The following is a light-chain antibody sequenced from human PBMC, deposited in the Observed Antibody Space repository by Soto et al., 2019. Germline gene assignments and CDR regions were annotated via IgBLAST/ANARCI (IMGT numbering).Light chain of an antibody. Sequence: SYELTQPPSVSVAPGQTARISCGGNDIASKSVHWSQQKPGQAPVLVVYDDNDRPSGIPERLSGSNSGDTATLTISRVEAGDEADYYCQVWDSSSDHHVFGSGTKVTVL. J-gene: IGLJ1*01. V-gene: IGLV3-21*02. CDR3: QVWDSSSDHHV. CDR2: DDN. CDR1: DIASKS.